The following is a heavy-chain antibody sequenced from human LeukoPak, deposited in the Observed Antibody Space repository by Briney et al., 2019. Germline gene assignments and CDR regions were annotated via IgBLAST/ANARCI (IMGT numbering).Heavy chain of an antibody. CDR1: GLTFSNAW. Sequence: GGSLRLSCAASGLTFSNAWMSWVRQAPGKGLEWVGRIKSKTDGGTTDYAAPVKGRFTISRDDSKNTLYLQMNSLKTEDTAVYYCTTESTIFGVVIFYFQHWGQGTLVTVSS. D-gene: IGHD3-3*01. CDR3: TTESTIFGVVIFYFQH. V-gene: IGHV3-15*01. CDR2: IKSKTDGGTT. J-gene: IGHJ1*01.